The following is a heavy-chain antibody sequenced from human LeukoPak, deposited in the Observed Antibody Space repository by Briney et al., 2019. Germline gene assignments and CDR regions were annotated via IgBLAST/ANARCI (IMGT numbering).Heavy chain of an antibody. Sequence: GGSLRLSCAASGFTFSSYSMNWVRQAPGKGLEWVSSISSSSSYIYYADSVKGRFTISRDNAKNSLYLQMNSLRAEDTAVYYCARDSKSPGEPWDYWGQGTLVTVSS. CDR2: ISSSSSYI. V-gene: IGHV3-21*01. CDR1: GFTFSSYS. CDR3: ARDSKSPGEPWDY. D-gene: IGHD7-27*01. J-gene: IGHJ4*02.